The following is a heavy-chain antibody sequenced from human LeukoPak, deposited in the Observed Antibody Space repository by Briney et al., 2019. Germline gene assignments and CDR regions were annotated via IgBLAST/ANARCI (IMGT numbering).Heavy chain of an antibody. V-gene: IGHV3-30*02. CDR3: AKCPSSSSSWVFDY. CDR2: IRYHGNDK. D-gene: IGHD6-13*01. J-gene: IGHJ4*02. CDR1: GFTFSNYV. Sequence: GGSLRLSCAASGFTFSNYVMHWVRQPPGKGLEWVAFIRYHGNDKYYADSVKGRFTISRDNSKNTLYLQMNSLRGEDTAVYYCAKCPSSSSSWVFDYWGQGTLVTVSS.